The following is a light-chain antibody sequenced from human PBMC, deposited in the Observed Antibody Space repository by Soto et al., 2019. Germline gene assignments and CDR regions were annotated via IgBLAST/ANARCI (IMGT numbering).Light chain of an antibody. CDR1: GSDIGAYNF. CDR3: YSYAGRNIGV. CDR2: GVT. V-gene: IGLV2-8*01. J-gene: IGLJ3*02. Sequence: QSVLAQPPSASGSPGQSVTISCTGSGSDIGAYNFVSWYQQHPGKAPKLMIFGVTERPSGVPDRFSGSKSGNMASLTVSGLQADDEAVYYCYSYAGRNIGVFGGGTKLTVL.